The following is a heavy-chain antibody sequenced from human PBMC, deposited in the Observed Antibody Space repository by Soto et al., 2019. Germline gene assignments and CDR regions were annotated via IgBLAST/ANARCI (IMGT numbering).Heavy chain of an antibody. V-gene: IGHV1-2*02. J-gene: IGHJ6*02. CDR3: ARDHDYVWGSYYYGMDV. D-gene: IGHD3-16*01. Sequence: ASVTVSCKASGYTFTGYYMHWVRPAPGQGLEWMGWINPNSGDTNYAQKFQGRVTMTRDTSISTAYMELSRLRSDDTAVYYCARDHDYVWGSYYYGMDVWGQGTTVTVSS. CDR1: GYTFTGYY. CDR2: INPNSGDT.